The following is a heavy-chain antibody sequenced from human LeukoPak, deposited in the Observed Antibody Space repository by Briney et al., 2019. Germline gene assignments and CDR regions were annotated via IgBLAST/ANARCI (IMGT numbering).Heavy chain of an antibody. Sequence: QPGGSLRLSCAASGFTFSSYWMSWVRQAPGKGLEWVANIKQDGSEKYYVDSVKGRFTISRDNAKNSLYLQMNSLRAEDTAVYYCARVLTGTTLSFDYWGQGTLVTVSS. CDR2: IKQDGSEK. CDR3: ARVLTGTTLSFDY. J-gene: IGHJ4*02. V-gene: IGHV3-7*04. CDR1: GFTFSSYW. D-gene: IGHD1-7*01.